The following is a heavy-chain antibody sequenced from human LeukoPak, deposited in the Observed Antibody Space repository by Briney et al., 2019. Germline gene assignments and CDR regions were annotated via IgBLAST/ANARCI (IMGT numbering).Heavy chain of an antibody. J-gene: IGHJ5*02. CDR2: VSYSGNT. CDR3: ARGNEEYSGFDV. CDR1: GSISHTNFY. Sequence: SETLSLTCTVSGSISHTNFYWGWIRQPAGKGLEWIGRVSYSGNTYYNPSLKSRLTISQDTSKNGFSLKLSSVTAADTAVYFCARGNEEYSGFDVWGQGILVTVSS. D-gene: IGHD5-12*01. V-gene: IGHV4-39*07.